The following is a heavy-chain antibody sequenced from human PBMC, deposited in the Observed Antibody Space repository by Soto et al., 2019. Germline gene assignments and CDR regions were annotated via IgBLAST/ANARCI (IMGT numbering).Heavy chain of an antibody. CDR3: ARDYKRVVVVPAGTNAFDI. D-gene: IGHD2-2*01. J-gene: IGHJ3*02. Sequence: ASVKVSCKASGYTFTSYGISWVRQAPGQGLEWMGWISAYNGNTNYAQKLQGRVTMTTDTSTSTAYMELRSLRSDDTAVYYCARDYKRVVVVPAGTNAFDIWGQGTMVTVSS. V-gene: IGHV1-18*01. CDR2: ISAYNGNT. CDR1: GYTFTSYG.